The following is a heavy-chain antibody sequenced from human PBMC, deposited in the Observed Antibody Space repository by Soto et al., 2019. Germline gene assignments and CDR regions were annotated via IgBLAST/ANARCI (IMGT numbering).Heavy chain of an antibody. V-gene: IGHV4-39*01. CDR1: GGSISSSNYY. CDR2: IYYSGST. CDR3: ASPTLGAFDI. J-gene: IGHJ3*02. D-gene: IGHD3-16*01. Sequence: PSETLSLTCTVSGGSISSSNYYWGWIRQPPGKGPEWIGSIYYSGSTAYNSSLKSRVTMSVDTSKNQLSLRLSSVTAADTAVYYCASPTLGAFDIWGQGTMVTVSS.